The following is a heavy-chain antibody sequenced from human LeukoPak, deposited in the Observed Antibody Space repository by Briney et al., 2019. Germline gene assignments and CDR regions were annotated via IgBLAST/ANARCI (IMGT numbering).Heavy chain of an antibody. D-gene: IGHD1-14*01. J-gene: IGHJ4*02. CDR1: GFTFSSYG. V-gene: IGHV3-53*01. CDR3: ARGNPGGEYY. CDR2: IYSGGST. Sequence: GGSLRLSCAASGFTFSSYGMSWVRQAPGKGLEWVSTIYSGGSTYYADSVKGRFTISRDNSKNTLYLQMNSLRAEDTAVYYCARGNPGGEYYWGQGTLVTVSS.